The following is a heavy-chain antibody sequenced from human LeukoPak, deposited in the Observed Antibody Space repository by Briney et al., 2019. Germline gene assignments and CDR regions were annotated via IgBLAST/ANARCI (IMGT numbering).Heavy chain of an antibody. D-gene: IGHD6-19*01. CDR2: IYYSGST. CDR3: ARKGSSGWPNYYYYYMDV. Sequence: SETLSLTCTVSGGSISSSSYYWGWIRQPPGKGLEWIGSIYYSGSTYYNPSLKSRVTISVDTSKNQFSLKLSSVTAADTAVYYCARKGSSGWPNYYYYYMDVWGKGTTVTVSS. J-gene: IGHJ6*03. V-gene: IGHV4-39*07. CDR1: GGSISSSSYY.